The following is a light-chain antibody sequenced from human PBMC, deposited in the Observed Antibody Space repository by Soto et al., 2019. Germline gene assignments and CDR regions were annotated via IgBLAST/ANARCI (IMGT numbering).Light chain of an antibody. CDR3: SSYTTRTNYV. J-gene: IGLJ1*01. Sequence: QSVLTQPASVSGSPGQSITISCTGTSSDVGGYNYVSWYQQHPGKAPKLMIYEVSNRPSGVSFRFSGSKSGNTASLTISGLQAEDEADYYCSSYTTRTNYVFGNGTKVTV. V-gene: IGLV2-14*01. CDR1: SSDVGGYNY. CDR2: EVS.